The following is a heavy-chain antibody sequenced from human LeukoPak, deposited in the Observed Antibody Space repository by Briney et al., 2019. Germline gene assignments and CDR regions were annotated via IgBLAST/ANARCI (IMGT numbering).Heavy chain of an antibody. Sequence: GSLRLSCAASGFTFSSYWMSWVRQAPGKGLEWVANIKQDGSEKYYVDSVKGRFTISRDNAKNSLYLQMNSLRAEDTAVYYCARVSGYDYYYYMDVWGKGTTVTVSS. V-gene: IGHV3-7*01. J-gene: IGHJ6*03. CDR3: ARVSGYDYYYYMDV. CDR2: IKQDGSEK. CDR1: GFTFSSYW. D-gene: IGHD3-16*01.